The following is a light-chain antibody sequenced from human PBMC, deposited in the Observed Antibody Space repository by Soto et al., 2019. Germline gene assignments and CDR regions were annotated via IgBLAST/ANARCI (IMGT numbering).Light chain of an antibody. Sequence: IVMTQSPYSLAVSLGERVNINGKSSQSVLYSSNTKNYLAWYQHKLGQPPELLISWASTRQSGGPDRFSVIASGTDFTLTINSLQAEDVADDYCQQDYMAPLTVGGGTKVQIK. CDR3: QQDYMAPLT. CDR1: QSVLYSSNTKNY. J-gene: IGKJ4*01. CDR2: WAS. V-gene: IGKV4-1*01.